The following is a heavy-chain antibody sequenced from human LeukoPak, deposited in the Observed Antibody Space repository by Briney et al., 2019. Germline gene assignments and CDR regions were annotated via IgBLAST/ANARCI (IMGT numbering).Heavy chain of an antibody. D-gene: IGHD6-19*01. Sequence: EASVKVSCKASGYTFTGYYMHWVRQAPGQGLEWMGWINPNSGGTNYAQKFQGRVTMTRDTSISTAYMELSRLRSDDTAAYYCARGVAVAGTSLSYWGQGTLVTVSS. CDR3: ARGVAVAGTSLSY. V-gene: IGHV1-2*02. CDR1: GYTFTGYY. J-gene: IGHJ4*02. CDR2: INPNSGGT.